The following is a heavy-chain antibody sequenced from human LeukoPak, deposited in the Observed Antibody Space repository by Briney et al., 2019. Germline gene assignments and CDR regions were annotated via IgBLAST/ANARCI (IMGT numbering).Heavy chain of an antibody. J-gene: IGHJ3*02. CDR1: GGSISSYY. CDR3: ARWYYYDSTYAFDI. V-gene: IGHV4-59*01. CDR2: IYYSGST. Sequence: SETLSLTCTVSGGSISSYYWRWIRQPPGKRLEWIGYIYYSGSTNYNPSLKSRVTISVDTSKNQFSLKLSSVTAADTAVYYCARWYYYDSTYAFDIWGQGTMVTVSS. D-gene: IGHD3-22*01.